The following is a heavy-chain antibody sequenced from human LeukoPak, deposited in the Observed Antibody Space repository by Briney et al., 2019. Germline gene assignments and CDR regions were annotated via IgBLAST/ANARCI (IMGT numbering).Heavy chain of an antibody. V-gene: IGHV4-61*02. Sequence: SETLSLTCTVSGGSISSGSYYWSWIRQPAGKGLEWIGRIYTSGSTNYNPSLKSRVTISVDTSKNRFSLKLSSVTAADTAVYYCASGTPLDYWGQGTLVTVSS. CDR2: IYTSGST. D-gene: IGHD1-1*01. J-gene: IGHJ4*02. CDR3: ASGTPLDY. CDR1: GGSISSGSYY.